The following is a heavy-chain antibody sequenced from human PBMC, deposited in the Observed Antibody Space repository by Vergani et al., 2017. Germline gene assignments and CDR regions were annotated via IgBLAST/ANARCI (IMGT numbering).Heavy chain of an antibody. CDR2: IWYDGSNK. Sequence: QVQLVESGGGVVQPGRSLRLSCAASGFTFSSYGMHWVRQAPGKGLEWVAVIWYDGSNKYYADSVKGRFTISRDNSKNTLYLQMNSLRAEDTAVYYCARDGKKAAFDIWSQGTMVTVSS. V-gene: IGHV3-33*01. CDR1: GFTFSSYG. J-gene: IGHJ3*02. D-gene: IGHD1-14*01. CDR3: ARDGKKAAFDI.